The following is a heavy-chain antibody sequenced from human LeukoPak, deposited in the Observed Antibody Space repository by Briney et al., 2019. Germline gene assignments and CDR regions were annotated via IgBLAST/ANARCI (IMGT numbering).Heavy chain of an antibody. Sequence: VASVKVSCKASGYTFTRYDINWVRQATGQGLEWMGWMNPKSGNTGHAQKFQGRVTITRDTSISTVYMELSSLRSEDTAVYYCAREVVVAATPVGDAFDIWGQGTMVTVSS. CDR3: AREVVVAATPVGDAFDI. CDR1: GYTFTRYD. CDR2: MNPKSGNT. J-gene: IGHJ3*02. V-gene: IGHV1-8*03. D-gene: IGHD2-15*01.